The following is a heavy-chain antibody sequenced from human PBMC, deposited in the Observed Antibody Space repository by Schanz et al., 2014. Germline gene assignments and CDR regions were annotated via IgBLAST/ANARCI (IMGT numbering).Heavy chain of an antibody. V-gene: IGHV3-66*03. J-gene: IGHJ4*02. CDR1: GFTVNTNY. D-gene: IGHD3-10*01. CDR2: ISSSSSSI. CDR3: AKVGLYYYGSGFDY. Sequence: EVQLVESGGGLIQPGGSLRLSCAVSGFTVNTNYMSWVRQAPGKGLEWVSYISSSSSSIYYADSVKGRFTISRDNSKNTLYLQMNSLRAEDTAVYYCAKVGLYYYGSGFDYWGQGTLVTVSS.